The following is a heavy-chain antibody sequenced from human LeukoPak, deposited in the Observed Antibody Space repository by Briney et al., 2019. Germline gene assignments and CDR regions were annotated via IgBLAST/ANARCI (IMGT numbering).Heavy chain of an antibody. CDR1: GFTFSSYA. D-gene: IGHD3-3*01. CDR2: ISGSGGST. V-gene: IGHV3-23*01. Sequence: GGSPRLSCAASGFTFSSYAMSWVRQAPGKGLEWVSAISGSGGSTYYADSVKGRFTISRDNSKNTLYLQMNSLRAEDTAVYYCAKRRALRDDFFDYWGQGTLVTVSS. CDR3: AKRRALRDDFFDY. J-gene: IGHJ4*02.